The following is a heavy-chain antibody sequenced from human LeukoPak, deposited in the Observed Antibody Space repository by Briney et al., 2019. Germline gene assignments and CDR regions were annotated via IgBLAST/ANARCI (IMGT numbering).Heavy chain of an antibody. D-gene: IGHD6-19*01. J-gene: IGHJ4*02. CDR1: GGSISSSSYY. Sequence: SETLSLTRTVSGGSISSSSYYWGWIRQPPGKGLEWIGSIYYSGSTYYNPSLKSRVTISVDTSKNQFSLKLSSVTAADTAVYYCARLGQWLDIDYWGQGTLVTVSS. V-gene: IGHV4-39*01. CDR2: IYYSGST. CDR3: ARLGQWLDIDY.